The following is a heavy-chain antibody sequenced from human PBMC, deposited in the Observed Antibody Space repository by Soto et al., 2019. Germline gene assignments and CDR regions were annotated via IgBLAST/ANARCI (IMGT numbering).Heavy chain of an antibody. CDR1: GGTFSSYA. J-gene: IGHJ2*01. CDR3: ARTTYYSDSSGADWYFDL. Sequence: QVQLVQSGAEVKKPGSSVKVSCKASGGTFSSYAISWVRQAPGQGLEWMGGIIPIFGTANYAQKFQGRVTITADESTSTAYMELSSLRSEDTAVYYCARTTYYSDSSGADWYFDLWGRGTLFTVSS. D-gene: IGHD3-22*01. CDR2: IIPIFGTA. V-gene: IGHV1-69*12.